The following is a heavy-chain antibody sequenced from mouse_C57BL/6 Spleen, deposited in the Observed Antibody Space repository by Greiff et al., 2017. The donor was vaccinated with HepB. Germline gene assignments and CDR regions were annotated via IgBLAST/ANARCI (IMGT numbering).Heavy chain of an antibody. CDR1: GYTFTSYG. Sequence: VQLQESGAELARPGASVKLSCKASGYTFTSYGISWVKQRTGQGLEWIGEIYPRSGNTYYNEKFKGKATLTADKSSSTAYMELRSLTSEDSAVYFCARGIYYDYDDYWGQGTTLTVSS. V-gene: IGHV1-81*01. D-gene: IGHD2-4*01. CDR2: IYPRSGNT. J-gene: IGHJ2*01. CDR3: ARGIYYDYDDY.